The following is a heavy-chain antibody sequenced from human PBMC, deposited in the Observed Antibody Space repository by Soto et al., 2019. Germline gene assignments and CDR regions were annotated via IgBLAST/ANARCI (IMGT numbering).Heavy chain of an antibody. CDR2: INLNSGGT. J-gene: IGHJ4*02. V-gene: IGHV1-2*02. CDR1: GHYFSGYY. CDR3: ASAPPYYGISGYLEV. Sequence: QVQLVQSGAEVKKTGASVKVSCEAPGHYFSGYYMYWVRQAPGHGLEWMGWINLNSGGTNYAQKFQGRVTMTRDTSITTGYMDLRGLTSGDTAVYYCASAPPYYGISGYLEVWGLGTLVTVSS. D-gene: IGHD3-22*01.